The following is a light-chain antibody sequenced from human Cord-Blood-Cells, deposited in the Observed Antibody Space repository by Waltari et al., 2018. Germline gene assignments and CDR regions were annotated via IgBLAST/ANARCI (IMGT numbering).Light chain of an antibody. CDR1: SSDVGGYNY. CDR3: CSYAGSYTFV. V-gene: IGLV2-11*01. J-gene: IGLJ3*02. Sequence: QSALTQPRSVSGSPGQSVTISCTGTSSDVGGYNYFSLYQQHPGKAPKLMIYDVSKRPSGGPDRFSGSKSGNTASLTISGLQAEDEADYYCCSYAGSYTFVFGGGTKLTVL. CDR2: DVS.